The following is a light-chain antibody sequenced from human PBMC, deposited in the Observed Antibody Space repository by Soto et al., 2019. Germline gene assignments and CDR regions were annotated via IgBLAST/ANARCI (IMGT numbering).Light chain of an antibody. CDR3: QQYNDWPQT. V-gene: IGKV3-15*01. J-gene: IGKJ1*01. CDR1: QSVSSN. Sequence: EIVMTQSPATLSVSPGERATLSCRASQSVSSNLAWFQQKPGQAPRLLIYGASTRATGIPARFSGSGSGTEFTLTISSXXSEDFAVYYCQQYNDWPQTFGQGTKXEX. CDR2: GAS.